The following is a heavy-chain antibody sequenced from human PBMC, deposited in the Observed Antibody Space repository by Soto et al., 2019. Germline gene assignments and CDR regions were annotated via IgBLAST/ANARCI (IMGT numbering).Heavy chain of an antibody. J-gene: IGHJ3*02. Sequence: GGSLRLSCAASGFTFSSYGMHWVRQAPGKGLEWVAVISYDGSNKYYADSVKGRFTISRDNSKNTLYLQMNSLRAEDTAVYYCANALLWFGENHDAFDIWGQGTMVTVSS. CDR1: GFTFSSYG. D-gene: IGHD3-10*01. CDR3: ANALLWFGENHDAFDI. CDR2: ISYDGSNK. V-gene: IGHV3-30*18.